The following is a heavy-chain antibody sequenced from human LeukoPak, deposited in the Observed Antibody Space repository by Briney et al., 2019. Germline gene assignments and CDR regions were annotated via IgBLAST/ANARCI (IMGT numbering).Heavy chain of an antibody. D-gene: IGHD5/OR15-5a*01. CDR1: GFTFSSYG. CDR3: AKDCLTRCNRFDP. CDR2: IRYDGSNK. Sequence: GGSLRLSCAASGFTFSSYGMHWVRQAPGKGLEWVAFIRYDGSNKYYADSVKGRFTISRDNSKNTLYLQMNSLRAEDTAVYYCAKDCLTRCNRFDPWGQGTLVTVSS. V-gene: IGHV3-30*02. J-gene: IGHJ5*02.